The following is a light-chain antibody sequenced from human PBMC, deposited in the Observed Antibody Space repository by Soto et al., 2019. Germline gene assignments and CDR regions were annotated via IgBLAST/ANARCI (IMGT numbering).Light chain of an antibody. CDR1: QSVCSNY. Sequence: EIVLTQSPGTLSLSPGERATLSCRASQSVCSNYLAWYQQKPGRAPRLLIYGASSRATGIPDRFSGSGSGTDFTLTISRLEPEDFAVYYCQQYGSSPRAFGGGTKVEI. CDR3: QQYGSSPRA. V-gene: IGKV3-20*01. J-gene: IGKJ4*01. CDR2: GAS.